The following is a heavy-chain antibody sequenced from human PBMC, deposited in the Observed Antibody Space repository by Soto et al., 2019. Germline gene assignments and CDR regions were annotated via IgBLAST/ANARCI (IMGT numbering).Heavy chain of an antibody. D-gene: IGHD1-20*01. CDR3: GRAEDGCITY. V-gene: IGHV3-74*01. Sequence: EVQLVESGGGLVQPGGSLRLSCAASGFTFSSYWMHWVRQAPGKGLMWVSRINSDGSDTNYADSVKGRFTISRDNAKNTLYLQMNSPRAEETAVYYCGRAEDGCITYWGQGSLVTVSS. CDR2: INSDGSDT. CDR1: GFTFSSYW. J-gene: IGHJ4*02.